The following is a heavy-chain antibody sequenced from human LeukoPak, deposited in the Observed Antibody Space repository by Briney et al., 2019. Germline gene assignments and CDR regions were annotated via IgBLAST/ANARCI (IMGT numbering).Heavy chain of an antibody. V-gene: IGHV3-66*01. CDR1: GXTVTSNY. J-gene: IGHJ4*02. Sequence: PGGSLRLSCAASGXTVTSNYMSWVRQAPGKGLEWVSFVYSGGDTYYADSVKGRFTISRDNSKNTLYLQMNSLRAEDTAVYYCARGLNTPHSDYWGQGTLVIVSS. CDR3: ARGLNTPHSDY. CDR2: VYSGGDT. D-gene: IGHD2-2*02.